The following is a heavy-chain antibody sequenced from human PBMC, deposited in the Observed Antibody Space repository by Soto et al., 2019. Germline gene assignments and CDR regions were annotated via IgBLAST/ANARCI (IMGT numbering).Heavy chain of an antibody. D-gene: IGHD1-26*01. CDR3: AKNSDYSGFDY. Sequence: QVQLVGSGGGVVQSGRSLRLSCAASGFTFSRYDMHWVRQAPGKGLQWVAVMPYDGSNKYYADSVKGRFTISRDNSKNTLYLQMNSLSPEDTAVYYCAKNSDYSGFDYWGQGTLVTVSS. J-gene: IGHJ4*02. V-gene: IGHV3-30*18. CDR1: GFTFSRYD. CDR2: MPYDGSNK.